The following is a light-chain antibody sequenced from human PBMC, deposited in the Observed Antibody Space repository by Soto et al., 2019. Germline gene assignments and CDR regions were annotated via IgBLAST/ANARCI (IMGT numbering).Light chain of an antibody. J-gene: IGKJ4*01. CDR3: QQRYTYPLT. V-gene: IGKV1-9*01. CDR2: TAS. Sequence: DIQLTQSPSFLSASVGDRVTVTCRASQGINSYLAWYQQKPGNAPKLLIYTASTLQSGVPSRFSSSGSGTEFTHPITSLQPEDFAAYYCQQRYTYPLTFCGGTTVEIK. CDR1: QGINSY.